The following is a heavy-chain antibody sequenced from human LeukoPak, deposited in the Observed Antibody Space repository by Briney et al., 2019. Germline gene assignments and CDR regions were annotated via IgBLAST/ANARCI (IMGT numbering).Heavy chain of an antibody. J-gene: IGHJ4*02. CDR2: ISGSGGST. CDR3: AKDSHRDVLLWFGELRHFDY. V-gene: IGHV3-23*01. CDR1: GFTFSSYG. D-gene: IGHD3-10*01. Sequence: PGRSLRLSCTASGFTFSSYGMHWVRQAPGKGLEWVSAISGSGGSTYYADSVKGRFTISRDNSKNTLYLQMNSLRAEDTAVYYCAKDSHRDVLLWFGELRHFDYWGQGTLVTVSS.